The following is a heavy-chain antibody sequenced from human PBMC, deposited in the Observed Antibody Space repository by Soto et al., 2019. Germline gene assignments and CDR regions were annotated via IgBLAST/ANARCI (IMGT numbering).Heavy chain of an antibody. CDR1: GGTFSSYA. Sequence: QVQLVQSGAEVKKPGSSVKVSCKASGGTFSSYAISWVRQAPGQGLEWMGGIIPIFGTANYAQKFQGRVTITADEATSRADRELSSVRSEDTAVYYCARESRFCSGGSCYPLPVIDYWGQGPLVTVSS. V-gene: IGHV1-69*12. CDR3: ARESRFCSGGSCYPLPVIDY. J-gene: IGHJ4*02. D-gene: IGHD2-15*01. CDR2: IIPIFGTA.